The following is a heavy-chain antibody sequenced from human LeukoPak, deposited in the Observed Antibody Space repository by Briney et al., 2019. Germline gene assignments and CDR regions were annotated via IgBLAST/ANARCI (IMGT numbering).Heavy chain of an antibody. CDR3: ARGGVVRQQLVPVGFDY. J-gene: IGHJ4*02. CDR1: GGSISSGDYY. D-gene: IGHD6-13*01. CDR2: IYYSGST. Sequence: PSETLSLTCTVSGGSISSGDYYWSWIRQPPGKGLEWIGYIYYSGSTYYNPSLKSRVTISVDTSKNQFSLKLSSVTAADTAVYYCARGGVVRQQLVPVGFDYWGQGTLVTVSS. V-gene: IGHV4-30-4*01.